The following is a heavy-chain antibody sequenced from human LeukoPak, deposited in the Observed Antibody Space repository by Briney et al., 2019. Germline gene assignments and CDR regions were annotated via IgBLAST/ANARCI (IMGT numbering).Heavy chain of an antibody. V-gene: IGHV3-23*01. J-gene: IGHJ4*02. D-gene: IGHD3-9*01. Sequence: PGGSLRVSCAASGFTFSSYAMSWVRQAPGKGLEWVSAISGSGGSTYYADSVKGRFTISRDNSKNTLYLQMNSLRAEDTAVYYCAKGPNYDILTGRDDFFDYWGQGTLVTVSS. CDR3: AKGPNYDILTGRDDFFDY. CDR2: ISGSGGST. CDR1: GFTFSSYA.